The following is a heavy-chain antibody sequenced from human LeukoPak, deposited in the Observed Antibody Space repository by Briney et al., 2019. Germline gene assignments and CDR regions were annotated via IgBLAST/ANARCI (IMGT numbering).Heavy chain of an antibody. CDR3: ARGRYQLDY. D-gene: IGHD2-2*01. V-gene: IGHV4-4*07. J-gene: IGHJ4*02. CDR1: GGSISSYY. Sequence: SETLSLTCTVSGGSISSYYWSWIRQPAGKGLEWIGHIYNSGSTNYNPSLKGRVTMSVATSKNQFSLKLRSVTAADTAVYYCARGRYQLDYWGQGTLVPVSS. CDR2: IYNSGST.